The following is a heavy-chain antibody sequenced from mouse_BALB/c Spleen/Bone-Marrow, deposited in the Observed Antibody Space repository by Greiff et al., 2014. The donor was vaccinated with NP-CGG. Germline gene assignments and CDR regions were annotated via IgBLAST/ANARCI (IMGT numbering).Heavy chain of an antibody. J-gene: IGHJ4*01. CDR1: GYTFTGYV. Sequence: EVKLMESGPELVKPGASVKMSCKASGYTFTGYVMHWVKQKPGQGLEWIGYINPYNDGTKYNEKFKGKATLTSDKSSSTAYMELSSLASEDSAVYYCVREGGLRRGDYYTMDYWGQGTSVTVSS. V-gene: IGHV1-14*01. D-gene: IGHD2-4*01. CDR2: INPYNDGT. CDR3: VREGGLRRGDYYTMDY.